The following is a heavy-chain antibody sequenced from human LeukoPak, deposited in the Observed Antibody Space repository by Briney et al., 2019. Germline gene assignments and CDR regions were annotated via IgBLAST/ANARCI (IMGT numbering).Heavy chain of an antibody. D-gene: IGHD3-22*01. CDR3: ARDLSSDWRNPYYFDY. CDR1: GYTYRSYG. CDR2: ISVYNGNT. J-gene: IGHJ4*02. Sequence: APVKVSCKASGYTYRSYGISWVRQAPGQGLEWMGWISVYNGNTNYAQKLQGRVTMTTDTSTSTAYMELRSLRSDDTAVYYCARDLSSDWRNPYYFDYWGQGTLVTVSS. V-gene: IGHV1-18*01.